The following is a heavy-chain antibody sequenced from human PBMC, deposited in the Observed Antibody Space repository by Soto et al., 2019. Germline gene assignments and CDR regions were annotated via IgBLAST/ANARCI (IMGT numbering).Heavy chain of an antibody. V-gene: IGHV4-59*12. D-gene: IGHD3-3*01. CDR2: IYYSGST. J-gene: IGHJ6*02. CDR3: AREREYDFWSGYFRNRNMDV. CDR1: GGSISSYY. Sequence: PSETLSLTCTVSGGSISSYYWSWIRQPPGKGLEWIGYIYYSGSTNYNPSLKSRVTISVDTSKNQFSLKLSSVTAADTAVYYCAREREYDFWSGYFRNRNMDVWGQGTTVTVSS.